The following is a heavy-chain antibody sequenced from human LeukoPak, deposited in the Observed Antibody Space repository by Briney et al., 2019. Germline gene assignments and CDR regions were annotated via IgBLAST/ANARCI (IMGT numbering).Heavy chain of an antibody. J-gene: IGHJ4*02. Sequence: GGSLRLSCAASGFTFSSYSMNWVRQAPGKGLEWVSSISSSSSYIYYADSVKGRFTISRDNAKNSLYLQMNSLRAEDTAVYYCARGHYDILTGSFQYFDYWGQGTLVTVSS. CDR3: ARGHYDILTGSFQYFDY. CDR1: GFTFSSYS. V-gene: IGHV3-21*01. D-gene: IGHD3-9*01. CDR2: ISSSSSYI.